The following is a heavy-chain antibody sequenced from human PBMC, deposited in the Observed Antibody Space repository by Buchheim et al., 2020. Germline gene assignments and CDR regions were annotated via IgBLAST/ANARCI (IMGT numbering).Heavy chain of an antibody. J-gene: IGHJ4*02. CDR3: AGGADVTVLAYCSGDCYSGVFDY. CDR1: GFTFSSYA. V-gene: IGHV3-30*04. Sequence: QVQLVESGGGVVQPGRSLRLSCAASGFTFSSYAMHWVRQAPGKGLEWVAVISYDGSNKYYADSVKGRFTISRDNSKNTLYLQMNSRGAEDTAVYYCAGGADVTVLAYCSGDCYSGVFDYGGQGTL. CDR2: ISYDGSNK. D-gene: IGHD2-21*02.